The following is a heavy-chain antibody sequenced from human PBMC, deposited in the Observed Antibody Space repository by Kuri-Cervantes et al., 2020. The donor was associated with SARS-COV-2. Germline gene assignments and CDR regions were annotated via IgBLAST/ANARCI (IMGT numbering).Heavy chain of an antibody. J-gene: IGHJ6*03. CDR3: ARGRGVFQWELLRSTGENYYYYMDV. CDR1: GGSIRSGQYY. V-gene: IGHV4-30-4*08. Sequence: SCTVSGGSIRSGQYYWSWVRQPPGKGLEWIGYISYIGSAFYHPSLKSRVTISSYTSRNQFSLRLTSVTAADTAVYYCARGRGVFQWELLRSTGENYYYYMDVWGKGTTVTVSS. CDR2: ISYIGSA. D-gene: IGHD1-26*01.